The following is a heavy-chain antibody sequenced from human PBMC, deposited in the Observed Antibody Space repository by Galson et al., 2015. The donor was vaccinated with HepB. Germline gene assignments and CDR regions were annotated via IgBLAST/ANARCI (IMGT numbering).Heavy chain of an antibody. CDR1: GYSFDYYS. CDR3: ARLVDGYKDY. CDR2: IYPGESET. J-gene: IGHJ4*02. D-gene: IGHD5-24*01. V-gene: IGHV5-51*01. Sequence: QSGAEVNRPGESLKIPCQGSGYSFDYYSIAWVRQMPGKGLEWMGIIYPGESETRFGPSFQGQVSFSVDRSTSTAYLHWNSLKASDTAIYYCARLVDGYKDYWGQGTLVTVSS.